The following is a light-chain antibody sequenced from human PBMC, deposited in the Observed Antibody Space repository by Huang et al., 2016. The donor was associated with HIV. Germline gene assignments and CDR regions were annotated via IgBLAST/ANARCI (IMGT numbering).Light chain of an antibody. CDR2: AAS. CDR1: QGISSY. V-gene: IGKV1-9*01. Sequence: IQLTQSPSSLSASVGDRVTITCRASQGISSYLAWYTQKPGNAPKLLIYAASTLQSGVPSRFSGSGSGTDFILTISSLQPEDFATYYCQQLNSYPQTFGQGTKVEIK. CDR3: QQLNSYPQT. J-gene: IGKJ1*01.